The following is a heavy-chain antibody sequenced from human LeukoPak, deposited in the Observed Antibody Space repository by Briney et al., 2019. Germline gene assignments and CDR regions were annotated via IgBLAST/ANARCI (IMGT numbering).Heavy chain of an antibody. V-gene: IGHV4-34*01. CDR1: GGSLSGYY. J-gene: IGHJ6*02. CDR3: ARVPYCSGGSCNYYYYYGMDV. Sequence: PSETLSHTCAVHGGSLSGYYWSWIRQPPGKGLEWIGEINHSGSTNYNPSLKSRVTISVDTSKNQFSLKLSSVTAADTAVYYCARVPYCSGGSCNYYYYYGMDVWGQGTTVTVSS. CDR2: INHSGST. D-gene: IGHD2-15*01.